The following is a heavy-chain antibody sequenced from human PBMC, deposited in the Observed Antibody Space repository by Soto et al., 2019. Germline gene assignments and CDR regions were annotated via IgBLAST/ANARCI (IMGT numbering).Heavy chain of an antibody. CDR2: ISWNSATL. V-gene: IGHV3-9*01. CDR1: GFIFEYFA. Sequence: PGGSLRLSCVGSGFIFEYFAMNWVRQLPGKGLEWVSGISWNSATLAYADSVKGRFIVSRDNAKNILYLQMNSLRAEDAALYYCAKDVGSYYYDTSAYLYDYWGQGTLVTVSS. J-gene: IGHJ4*02. D-gene: IGHD3-22*01. CDR3: AKDVGSYYYDTSAYLYDY.